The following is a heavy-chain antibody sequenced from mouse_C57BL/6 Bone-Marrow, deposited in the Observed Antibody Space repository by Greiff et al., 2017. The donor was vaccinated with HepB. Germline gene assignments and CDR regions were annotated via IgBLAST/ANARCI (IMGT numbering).Heavy chain of an antibody. D-gene: IGHD2-14*01. CDR2: ISDGGSYT. CDR1: GFTFSSYA. J-gene: IGHJ3*01. Sequence: EVHLVESGGGLVKPGGSLKLSCAASGFTFSSYAISWVRQTPEKRLEWVATISDGGSYTYYPDNVKGRFTISRDNAKNNLYLHMSHLKSEDTAMYYCASPAYDREAWFAYWGQGTLVTVSA. CDR3: ASPAYDREAWFAY. V-gene: IGHV5-4*01.